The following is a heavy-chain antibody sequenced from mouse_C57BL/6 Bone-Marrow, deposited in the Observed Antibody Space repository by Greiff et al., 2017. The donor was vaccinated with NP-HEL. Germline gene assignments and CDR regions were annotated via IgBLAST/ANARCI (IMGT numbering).Heavy chain of an antibody. V-gene: IGHV5-4*01. CDR2: ISDGGSYT. CDR1: GFTFSSYA. Sequence: EVMLVESGGGLVKPGGSLKLSCAASGFTFSSYAMSWVRQTPEKRLEWVATISDGGSYTYYPDNVKGRFTISRDNAKNNLYLQMSHLKSEDTAMYDCARDRLDYDYDWFAYWGQGTLVTVSA. J-gene: IGHJ3*01. D-gene: IGHD2-4*01. CDR3: ARDRLDYDYDWFAY.